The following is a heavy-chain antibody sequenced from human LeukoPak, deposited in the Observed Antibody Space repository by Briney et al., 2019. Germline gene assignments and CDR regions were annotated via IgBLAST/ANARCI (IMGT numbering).Heavy chain of an antibody. D-gene: IGHD2-8*01. J-gene: IGHJ6*03. V-gene: IGHV3-23*01. Sequence: GGSLRLPCAASGFTFSSYAMKWVRQAPGRGLEWVSGFSGSGGTTYYADSVKGRFTISRDNSKNTLYLQMNSLRAEDTAVYYCANGNRCTSPNCLGYYYFYMDVWGKGTTVTVSS. CDR1: GFTFSSYA. CDR2: FSGSGGTT. CDR3: ANGNRCTSPNCLGYYYFYMDV.